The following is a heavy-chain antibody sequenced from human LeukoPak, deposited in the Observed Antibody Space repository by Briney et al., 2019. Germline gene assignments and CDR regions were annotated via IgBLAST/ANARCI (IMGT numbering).Heavy chain of an antibody. CDR2: FSGSGGST. Sequence: GGSLRLSCAASGFTFSSYAMNWVRQAPGKGLEWVSTFSGSGGSTYYADSVKGRFTVSRDNSKNTLYLQMSSLRAEDTAVYYCAISLTLDTVMLDYWGQGALVTVSS. V-gene: IGHV3-23*01. J-gene: IGHJ4*02. CDR1: GFTFSSYA. CDR3: AISLTLDTVMLDY. D-gene: IGHD5-18*01.